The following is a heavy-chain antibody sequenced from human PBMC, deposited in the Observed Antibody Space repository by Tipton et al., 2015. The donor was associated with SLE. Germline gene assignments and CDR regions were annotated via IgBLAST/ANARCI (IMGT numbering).Heavy chain of an antibody. D-gene: IGHD6-19*01. CDR2: IDSGDSP. CDR3: ARAYVKGWYDAFDI. J-gene: IGHJ3*02. V-gene: IGHV3-66*02. CDR1: GFTVTTYH. Sequence: SLRLSCAASGFTVTTYHMTWVRQAPGKGLEWVSLIDSGDSPYYTDSVRGRFTISRDRSKNTLYLHLDSLRTEDTAVYYCARAYVKGWYDAFDIWGQGTIVTISS.